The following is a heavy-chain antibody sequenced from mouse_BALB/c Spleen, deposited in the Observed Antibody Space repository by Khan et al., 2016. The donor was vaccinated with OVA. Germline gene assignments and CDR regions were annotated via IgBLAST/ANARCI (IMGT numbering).Heavy chain of an antibody. V-gene: IGHV2-2*02. J-gene: IGHJ3*01. CDR1: GFSLTTYG. CDR2: IWSGGST. Sequence: QVQLQQSGPGLVQPSQSLSITCTVSGFSLTTYGVHWVRQSPGKGLEWLGMIWSGGSTDYNAAFISRLSISKDNPKSQVFFKMDSLQANDTAIYYWARNYEYDEGLAYWGQGTLVTVSA. D-gene: IGHD2-4*01. CDR3: ARNYEYDEGLAY.